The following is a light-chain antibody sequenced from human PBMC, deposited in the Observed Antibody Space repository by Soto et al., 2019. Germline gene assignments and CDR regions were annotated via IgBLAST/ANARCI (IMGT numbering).Light chain of an antibody. V-gene: IGLV1-44*01. Sequence: QSVLTQTPSASGTPGQRITISYSGSSSNIGSRTVNWYQQFPGTAPKVLIYSNTQRPSGVPDRFSASKSGTTASLAISGLQSEDEADYYCAAWDDSLNGHVFGGGTKVTVL. J-gene: IGLJ2*01. CDR1: SSNIGSRT. CDR2: SNT. CDR3: AAWDDSLNGHV.